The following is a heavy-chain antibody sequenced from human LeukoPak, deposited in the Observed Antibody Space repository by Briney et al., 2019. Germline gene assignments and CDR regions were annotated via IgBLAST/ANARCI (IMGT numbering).Heavy chain of an antibody. D-gene: IGHD4-17*01. J-gene: IGHJ4*02. CDR2: IVSPRPTT. CDR3: ARVTVYGVFDY. V-gene: IGHV3-23*01. CDR1: GFTFSNYA. Sequence: GGSLRLSCAVSGFTFSNYAMTWVRQAPGKGLEWVSSIVSPRPTTYYADSVKGRFTISRDNSKNTLYLQMNSLRAEDTAVYYCARVTVYGVFDYWGQGALVTVSS.